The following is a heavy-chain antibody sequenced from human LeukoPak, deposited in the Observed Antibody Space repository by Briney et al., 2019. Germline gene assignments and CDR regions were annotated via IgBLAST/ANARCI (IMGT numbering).Heavy chain of an antibody. J-gene: IGHJ4*02. D-gene: IGHD5-24*01. CDR3: ARDGDGYNYDY. CDR1: GFPFSRSR. Sequence: GGSLRLSCAASGFPFSRSRMHWVRQAPGKGLEFVSAISSSGDRTDYADSVKGRFSISRDNSRNTLYLQMGSLRPGDTAVYYCARDGDGYNYDYWGQGTLVTVS. V-gene: IGHV3-64*02. CDR2: ISSSGDRT.